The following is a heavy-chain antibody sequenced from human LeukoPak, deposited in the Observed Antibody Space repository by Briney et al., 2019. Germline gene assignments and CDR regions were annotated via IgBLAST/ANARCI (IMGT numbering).Heavy chain of an antibody. V-gene: IGHV4-39*01. D-gene: IGHD3-22*01. CDR3: ARQSIYYYDSSGYDY. Sequence: SETLSLTCTVSGGSISSSSYYWGWIRQPPGKELEWIGSIYYSGSTYYNPSLKSRVTISVDTSKNQFSLKLSSVTAADTAVYYCARQSIYYYDSSGYDYWGQGTLVTVSS. J-gene: IGHJ4*02. CDR2: IYYSGST. CDR1: GGSISSSSYY.